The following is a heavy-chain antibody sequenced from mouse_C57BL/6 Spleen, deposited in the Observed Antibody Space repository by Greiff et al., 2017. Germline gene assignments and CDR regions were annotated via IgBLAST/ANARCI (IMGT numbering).Heavy chain of an antibody. CDR1: GYTFTSYW. CDR3: ARTDYYGSRLAY. CDR2: IYPSDSET. V-gene: IGHV1-61*01. D-gene: IGHD1-1*01. J-gene: IGHJ3*01. Sequence: VQLQQPGAELVRPGSSVKLSCKASGYTFTSYWMDWVKQRPGQGLEWIGNIYPSDSETHYNQKFKDKATLTIDKSSSTAYMQLSSLTSEDFAVYYCARTDYYGSRLAYWGQGTLVTVSA.